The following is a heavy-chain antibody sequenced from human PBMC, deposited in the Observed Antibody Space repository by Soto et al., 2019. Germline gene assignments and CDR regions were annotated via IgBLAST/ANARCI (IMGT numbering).Heavy chain of an antibody. D-gene: IGHD1-26*01. V-gene: IGHV3-23*01. J-gene: IGHJ4*02. CDR3: AKDTRHSGSYYVFDN. CDR1: GFTFSSYA. Sequence: GGSLRLSCAASGFTFSSYAMNWVRQAPGKGLEWVSVISGSGSSTYHADSVKGRFTISRDNSKNTLYLQMNSLRAEDTAIYYCAKDTRHSGSYYVFDNWGQGTLVTVSS. CDR2: ISGSGSST.